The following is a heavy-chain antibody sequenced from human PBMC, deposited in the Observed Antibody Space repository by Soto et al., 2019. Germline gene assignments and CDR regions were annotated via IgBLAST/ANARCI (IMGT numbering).Heavy chain of an antibody. CDR3: AREASSDDLWSRYQPQNWFDS. V-gene: IGHV1-18*04. Sequence: QVQLVQSGAEVKKPGASVKVSCKASGYTFTSYGISWVRQAPGRGLEWMGWISAYNGNTNYAQKFQGRVTMTTDTSTSTPYMELGSLRSEDTAEYYYAREASSDDLWSRYQPQNWFDSWGQGTLVTVSS. D-gene: IGHD3-3*01. CDR1: GYTFTSYG. J-gene: IGHJ5*01. CDR2: ISAYNGNT.